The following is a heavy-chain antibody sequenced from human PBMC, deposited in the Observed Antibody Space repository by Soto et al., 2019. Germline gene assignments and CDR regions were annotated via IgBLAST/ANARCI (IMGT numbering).Heavy chain of an antibody. CDR3: AKEGYFFFWCDYPHKDVFDI. V-gene: IGHV1-69*13. J-gene: IGHJ3*02. CDR2: IIPIFGTA. CDR1: GGTFSSYA. D-gene: IGHD3-3*01. Sequence: GASVKVSCKASGGTFSSYAISWVRQAPGQGLEWMGGIIPIFGTANYAQKFQGRVTITADESTSTAYMELSSLRSEDTAVYYCAKEGYFFFWCDYPHKDVFDISSQGTTVTVSS.